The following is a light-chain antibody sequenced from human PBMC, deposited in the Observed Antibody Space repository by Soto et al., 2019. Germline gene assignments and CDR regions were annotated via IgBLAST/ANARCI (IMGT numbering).Light chain of an antibody. Sequence: AIQLTQSPSSLSAFVGDRVTITCRASRGINSALAWYQQKPGKAPNLLIYDASTLQGGVPSRFSGSGSGTDFTLTISSLQPEDFATFYCQQFHSYPVPFGQGTRLEIK. CDR3: QQFHSYPVP. V-gene: IGKV1-13*02. CDR2: DAS. CDR1: RGINSA. J-gene: IGKJ5*01.